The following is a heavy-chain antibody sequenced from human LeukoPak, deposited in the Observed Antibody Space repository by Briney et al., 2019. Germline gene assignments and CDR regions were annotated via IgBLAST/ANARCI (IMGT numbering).Heavy chain of an antibody. V-gene: IGHV4-34*01. CDR2: INHSGST. CDR1: GGSFSGYY. CDR3: ASTDSRLNWFGP. D-gene: IGHD3-22*01. Sequence: PSETLSLTCAVYGGSFSGYYWSWIRQPPGKGLEWIGEINHSGSTNYNPSLKSRVTISVDTSKNQFSLKLSSVTAADTAVYYCASTDSRLNWFGPWGQGTLVTVSS. J-gene: IGHJ5*02.